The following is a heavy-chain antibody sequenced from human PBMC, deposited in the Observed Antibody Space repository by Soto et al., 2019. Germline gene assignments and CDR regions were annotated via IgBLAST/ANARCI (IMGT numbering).Heavy chain of an antibody. CDR1: GFTFSSYS. Sequence: EVQLVESGGGLVQPGGSLRLSCAASGFTFSSYSMNWVRQAPGKGLEWVSYISSSSSTIYYADSVKGRFTISRDNAKNSLYLQMNSLGDEDTAVYYCARVAASAWFDPWGQGTLVTVSS. J-gene: IGHJ5*02. V-gene: IGHV3-48*02. CDR2: ISSSSSTI. CDR3: ARVAASAWFDP.